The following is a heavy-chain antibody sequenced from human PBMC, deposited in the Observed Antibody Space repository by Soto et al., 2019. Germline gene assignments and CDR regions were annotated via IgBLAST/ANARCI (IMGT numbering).Heavy chain of an antibody. CDR2: INHSGST. J-gene: IGHJ4*02. Sequence: SETLSLTCAVYGGSFSGYYWSWIRQPPGKGLEWIGEINHSGSTNYNPSLKSRVTISVDTSKNQFSLKLSSVTAADTAVYYCASVHRPGVTIDYWGQGTLVTVSS. V-gene: IGHV4-34*01. CDR1: GGSFSGYY. CDR3: ASVHRPGVTIDY. D-gene: IGHD3-10*01.